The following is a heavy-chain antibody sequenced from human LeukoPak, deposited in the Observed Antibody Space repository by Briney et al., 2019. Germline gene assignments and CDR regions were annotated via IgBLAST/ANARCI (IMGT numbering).Heavy chain of an antibody. CDR1: GFTFSSYG. D-gene: IGHD3-22*01. CDR2: IRFDGRDK. CDR3: ARVSRVYYDSSGYPY. V-gene: IGHV3-30*02. J-gene: IGHJ4*02. Sequence: GESLRLSCAASGFTFSSYGMNWVRQAPGKGLEWVAFIRFDGRDKYYADSVKGRFTISRDNSKSTLDLQMNSLRAEDTAVYYCARVSRVYYDSSGYPYWGQGTLVTVSS.